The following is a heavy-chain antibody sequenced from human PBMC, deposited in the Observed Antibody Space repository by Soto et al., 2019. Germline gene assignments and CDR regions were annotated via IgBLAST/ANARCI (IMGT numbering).Heavy chain of an antibody. Sequence: KTSGTLSLTCTVSGGSISSYYWSWTRQPQGKGPEWIGYIYYSGSTNYNPSLKSRVTISVDTSKNQFSLKLSSVTAADTAVYYCARAPHYYGSGSYSYYFDYWGQGTLVTVSS. CDR2: IYYSGST. CDR3: ARAPHYYGSGSYSYYFDY. D-gene: IGHD3-10*01. J-gene: IGHJ4*02. V-gene: IGHV4-59*01. CDR1: GGSISSYY.